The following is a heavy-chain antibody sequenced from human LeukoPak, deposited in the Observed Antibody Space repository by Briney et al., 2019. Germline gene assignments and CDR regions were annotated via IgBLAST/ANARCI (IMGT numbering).Heavy chain of an antibody. CDR1: GGSISSSSYY. V-gene: IGHV4-39*01. CDR3: ARHSEHGLPWYFDL. Sequence: PSETLSLTCTVSGGSISSSSYYWGWIRQPPGKGLEWIGSIYYSGSTYYNPSLKSRVTISVDTSKNQFSLKLSSVTAADTAVYYCARHSEHGLPWYFDLWGRGTLVTVSS. D-gene: IGHD1-14*01. J-gene: IGHJ2*01. CDR2: IYYSGST.